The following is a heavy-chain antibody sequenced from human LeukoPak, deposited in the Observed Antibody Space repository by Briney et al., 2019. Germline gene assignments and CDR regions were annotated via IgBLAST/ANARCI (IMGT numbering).Heavy chain of an antibody. J-gene: IGHJ4*02. D-gene: IGHD2-21*02. CDR3: ARDSAYCGGDCYSSITDY. V-gene: IGHV1-18*01. CDR1: GYTFTSYG. CDR2: ISAYNGNT. Sequence: GASVKVSCKASGYTFTSYGISWVRQAPGQGLEWMGWISAYNGNTSYAQKLQGRVTMTTDTSTSTAYMELRSLRSDDTAVYYCARDSAYCGGDCYSSITDYWGQGTLVTVSS.